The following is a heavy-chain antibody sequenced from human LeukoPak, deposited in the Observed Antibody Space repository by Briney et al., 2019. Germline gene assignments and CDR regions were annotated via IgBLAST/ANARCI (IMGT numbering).Heavy chain of an antibody. Sequence: PGRSLRLSCAASGFTFSSYGMHWVRQAPGKGLEWVAVIWYDGSNKYYADSVKGRFTISRDNSKNTLYLQMNSLRAEDTAVYYCARDGGRLVIPLYYFDYWGQGTLVTVSS. J-gene: IGHJ4*02. CDR1: GFTFSSYG. CDR2: IWYDGSNK. D-gene: IGHD3-9*01. V-gene: IGHV3-33*01. CDR3: ARDGGRLVIPLYYFDY.